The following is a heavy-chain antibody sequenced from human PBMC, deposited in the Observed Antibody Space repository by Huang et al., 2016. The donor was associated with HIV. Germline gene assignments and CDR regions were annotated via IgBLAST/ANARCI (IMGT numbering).Heavy chain of an antibody. CDR2: RRFDGSNQ. Sequence: QVQLVESGGGVVQPGGSLRLSCAASGFTFSRYAMHWVRQAPGKGLEWVALRRFDGSNQYYADSVKGRFNISRDNSKNTLYLQVNSLRAEDTALYYCAKSDSRAYYYYMDVWGKGTTVTVSS. CDR1: GFTFSRYA. CDR3: AKSDSRAYYYYMDV. V-gene: IGHV3-30*02. D-gene: IGHD2-15*01. J-gene: IGHJ6*03.